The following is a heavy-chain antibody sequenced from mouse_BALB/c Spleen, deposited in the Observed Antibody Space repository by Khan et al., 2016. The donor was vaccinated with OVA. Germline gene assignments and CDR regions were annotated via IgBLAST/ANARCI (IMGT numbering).Heavy chain of an antibody. J-gene: IGHJ3*01. D-gene: IGHD4-1*01. Sequence: EVELVESGGDLVKPGGSLNLSCAASGFTFSSYSMSWVRQNPDKRLEWVASISSGGDYTYYPASVKGRFTISRDNAKNTLYLHRSYLKSEDTAIYYCADHLTGSFSYWGQGTLVTVSA. CDR1: GFTFSSYS. V-gene: IGHV5-6*01. CDR3: ADHLTGSFSY. CDR2: ISSGGDYT.